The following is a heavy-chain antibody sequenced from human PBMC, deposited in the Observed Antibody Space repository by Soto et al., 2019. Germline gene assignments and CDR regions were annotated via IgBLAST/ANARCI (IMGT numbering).Heavy chain of an antibody. V-gene: IGHV1-2*02. Sequence: ASVKVSCKGSGYTFTGYYLHWVRQAPGHGLEWMGWINPDSGGTNSAQTFQGRVTMTRDTPICTAYLELGRQKSDDTAVYYCARGDTAVVTSHFDYWGQGTLATVSS. CDR3: ARGDTAVVTSHFDY. CDR2: INPDSGGT. D-gene: IGHD5-18*01. J-gene: IGHJ4*02. CDR1: GYTFTGYY.